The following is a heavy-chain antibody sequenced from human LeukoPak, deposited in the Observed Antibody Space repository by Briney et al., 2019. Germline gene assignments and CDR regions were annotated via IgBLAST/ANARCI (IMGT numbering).Heavy chain of an antibody. V-gene: IGHV3-15*01. J-gene: IGHJ4*02. CDR1: GFTFSNAW. CDR2: IKSKTDGGTT. CDR3: TTVSEYSVQKTFYDYVWGSYRQYYFDY. D-gene: IGHD3-16*02. Sequence: PGGSLRLSCAASGFTFSNAWMSWVRQAPGKGLEWVGRIKSKTDGGTTDYAAPVKGRFTISRDDSKNTLYLQMNSLKTEDTAVYYCTTVSEYSVQKTFYDYVWGSYRQYYFDYWGQGTLVTVPS.